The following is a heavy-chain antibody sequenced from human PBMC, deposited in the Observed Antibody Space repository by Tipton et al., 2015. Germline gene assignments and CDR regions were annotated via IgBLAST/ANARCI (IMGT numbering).Heavy chain of an antibody. CDR2: ISHSGNT. D-gene: IGHD6-13*01. CDR1: AYSISSDYY. CDR3: ARSLFPETAGLENWFDP. Sequence: TLSLTCTVSAYSISSDYYWGWIRQPPGKGLEWIGSISHSGNTYYNPFLKSRVTMSRDTSKNQFSLRLSSVTAADTAVYYCARSLFPETAGLENWFDPWGQGTLVTVSS. J-gene: IGHJ5*02. V-gene: IGHV4-38-2*02.